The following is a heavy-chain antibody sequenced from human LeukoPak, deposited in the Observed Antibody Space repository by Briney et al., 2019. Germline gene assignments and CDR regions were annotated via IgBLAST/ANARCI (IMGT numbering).Heavy chain of an antibody. CDR2: ISGSGGSK. CDR1: GFTFSSYA. Sequence: GGSLRLSCAASGFTFSSYAMSWVGQAPGKGLEGVSAISGSGGSKYYADSVKGRFTISRDNSKNTLYLQMSSLRAEDTAVYYSAKSLCFGELFSVSPPQPAYWGQGPLVSVSS. CDR3: AKSLCFGELFSVSPPQPAY. D-gene: IGHD3-10*01. V-gene: IGHV3-23*01. J-gene: IGHJ4*02.